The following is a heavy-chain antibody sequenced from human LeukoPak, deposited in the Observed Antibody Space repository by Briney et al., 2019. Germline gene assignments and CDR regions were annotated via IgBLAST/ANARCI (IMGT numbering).Heavy chain of an antibody. Sequence: GGSLRLSCAASGFTFSSYSMNWVRQAPGKGLEWVSSISSSSSYIYYADSVKGRFTISRDNAKNSLYLQMNSLRAEDTAVYHCARVPPRYSSSWYEYFQHWGQGTLVTVSS. V-gene: IGHV3-21*01. D-gene: IGHD6-13*01. CDR2: ISSSSSYI. J-gene: IGHJ1*01. CDR1: GFTFSSYS. CDR3: ARVPPRYSSSWYEYFQH.